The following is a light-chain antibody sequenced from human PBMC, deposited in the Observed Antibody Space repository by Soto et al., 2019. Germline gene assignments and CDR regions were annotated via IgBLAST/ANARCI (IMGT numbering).Light chain of an antibody. CDR1: QTVTSNF. CDR3: RQYGRSLGFA. CDR2: GAS. J-gene: IGKJ4*01. Sequence: VLTQSPGTLSLSPVERATLSCMASQTVTSNFLAWYQEKPVQAPRLLIYGASSRATGIPERFSGSGSGTDFTLTISRLELEDFAVYYCRQYGRSLGFAFGGGTRWIS. V-gene: IGKV3-20*01.